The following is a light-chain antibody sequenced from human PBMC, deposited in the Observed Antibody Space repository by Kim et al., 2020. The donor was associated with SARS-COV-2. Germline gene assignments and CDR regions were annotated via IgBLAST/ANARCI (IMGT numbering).Light chain of an antibody. CDR3: QQYDSLPPT. CDR1: QDITNN. J-gene: IGKJ1*01. V-gene: IGKV1-33*01. CDR2: DAT. Sequence: ASVGDRVTITCQASQDITNNVSWYQQKPGKAPKLLIYDATDLETGVPSRFSGSGSGTHFTFTITSLQPEAIATYYCQQYDSLPPTFGQGTKVDIK.